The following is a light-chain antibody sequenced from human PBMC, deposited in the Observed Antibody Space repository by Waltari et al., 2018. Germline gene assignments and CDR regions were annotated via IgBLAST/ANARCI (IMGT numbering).Light chain of an antibody. CDR2: HAS. CDR1: LSVYTF. Sequence: VLTQSPATLSLSPAAIATSSCRASLSVYTFLAWYQQQPGQAPRLLIYHASNSAAGVPARFSGSGYGTDFNLTINRLEPEDFAVYYCQQRATLPALTFGGGTKVEI. V-gene: IGKV3-11*01. J-gene: IGKJ4*02. CDR3: QQRATLPALT.